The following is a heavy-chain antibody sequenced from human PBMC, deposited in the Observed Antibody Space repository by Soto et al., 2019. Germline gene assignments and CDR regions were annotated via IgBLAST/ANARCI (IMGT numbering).Heavy chain of an antibody. V-gene: IGHV4-39*07. D-gene: IGHD3-10*01. J-gene: IGHJ6*02. CDR2: IYYSGST. CDR3: ARARITMVRGVIIIGPGYYGMDV. CDR1: GGSISSSSFH. Sequence: SETLSLTCTVSGGSISSSSFHWGWIRQPPGKGLEWIGSIYYSGSTNYNPSLKSRVTISVDTSKNQFSLKLSSVTAADTAVYYCARARITMVRGVIIIGPGYYGMDVWGQGTTVTVSS.